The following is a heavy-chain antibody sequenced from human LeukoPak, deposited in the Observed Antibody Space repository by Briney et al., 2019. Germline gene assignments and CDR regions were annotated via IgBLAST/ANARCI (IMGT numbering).Heavy chain of an antibody. CDR3: ARDKTGYNNGWSYFDY. D-gene: IGHD6-19*01. CDR1: GFTFSSYE. CDR2: ISSSGSTI. Sequence: GGSLRLSCAASGFTFSSYEMNWVRQAPGRGLEWVSYISSSGSTIYYARSVKGRFTISRDNAKNLLSLQVNSLRAEDTAVYYCARDKTGYNNGWSYFDYWGQGTLVTVSS. V-gene: IGHV3-48*03. J-gene: IGHJ4*02.